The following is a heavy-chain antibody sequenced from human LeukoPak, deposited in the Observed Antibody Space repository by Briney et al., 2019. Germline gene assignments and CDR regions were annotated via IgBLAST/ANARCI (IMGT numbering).Heavy chain of an antibody. J-gene: IGHJ4*02. CDR2: IDPNSGGT. Sequence: ASVKVSCKASGYTFTGYHMHWVRQAPGQGLDWMGWIDPNSGGTNFVQKFQGRVTMTRDTSISTVYMELSRLRSDDTAVYYCAGDTGRDGYSFDYWGQGTLVTVSS. D-gene: IGHD5-24*01. V-gene: IGHV1-2*02. CDR3: AGDTGRDGYSFDY. CDR1: GYTFTGYH.